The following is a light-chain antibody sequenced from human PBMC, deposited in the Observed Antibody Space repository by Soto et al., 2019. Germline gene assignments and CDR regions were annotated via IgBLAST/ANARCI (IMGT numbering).Light chain of an antibody. CDR2: DTS. CDR3: QQYGTSEII. V-gene: IGKV3-20*01. J-gene: IGKJ5*01. Sequence: IVLTQSPGTLSLSPGERATLSCRTSQSVSNTYVAWYQQKPGQAPRLLIYDTSSRVTGIPDRFSGSGSGTDFTLTISRLDPEDFAVFYCQQYGTSEIIFGQGTRLE. CDR1: QSVSNTY.